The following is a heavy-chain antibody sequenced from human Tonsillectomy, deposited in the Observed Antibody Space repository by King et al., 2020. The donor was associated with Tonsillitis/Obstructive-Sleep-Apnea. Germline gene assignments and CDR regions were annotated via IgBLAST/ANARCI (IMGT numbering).Heavy chain of an antibody. V-gene: IGHV3-20*04. CDR2: INGDGGST. CDR3: ATARVYTARVLMPGYFGL. J-gene: IGHJ2*01. CDR1: GFTFDDYG. Sequence: VQLVESGGGVVRPGGSLRLSCAASGFTFDDYGMSWVRQAPGKGLEWVSGINGDGGSTGYADSVKGRFTISRDNAKNSLYLQMNRLRAEDTALYYCATARVYTARVLMPGYFGLWGRGTPVSVSS. D-gene: IGHD5-18*01.